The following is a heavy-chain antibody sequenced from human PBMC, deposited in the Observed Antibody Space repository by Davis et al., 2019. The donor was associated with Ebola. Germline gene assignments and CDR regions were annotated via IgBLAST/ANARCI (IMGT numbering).Heavy chain of an antibody. D-gene: IGHD5-12*01. CDR1: GFTFSSYS. J-gene: IGHJ4*02. Sequence: GESLKISCAASGFTFSSYSMNWVRQAPGKGLEWVSSISSSSSYIYYADSVKGRFTISRDNAKNTLYLQMNSLRAEDTAVYYCARIGWLRGGQDYWGQGTLVTVSS. CDR2: ISSSSSYI. V-gene: IGHV3-21*04. CDR3: ARIGWLRGGQDY.